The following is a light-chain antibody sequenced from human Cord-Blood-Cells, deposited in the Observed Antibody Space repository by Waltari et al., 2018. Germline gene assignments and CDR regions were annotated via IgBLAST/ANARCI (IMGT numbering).Light chain of an antibody. CDR1: QSISSW. CDR2: KAS. Sequence: DIQMTQSPSTLSASVGDRVTITCRASQSISSWLAWYQQKPGKAPKLLIYKASSLESGVPSSFSGSGSGTEFTLTISSLQTDDFATYYCQQYNSYWTFGQGTKVEIK. J-gene: IGKJ1*01. CDR3: QQYNSYWT. V-gene: IGKV1-5*03.